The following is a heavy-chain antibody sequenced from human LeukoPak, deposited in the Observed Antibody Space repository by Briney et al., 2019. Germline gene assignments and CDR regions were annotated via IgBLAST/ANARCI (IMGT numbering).Heavy chain of an antibody. J-gene: IGHJ4*02. CDR2: ISYDGSNK. CDR3: ARITMIDGGVDY. Sequence: GGSLRLSCAASGFTFSSYGMHWVRQAPGKGMEWVAVISYDGSNKYYADSVKGRFTISRDNSKNTLYLQMNSLRAEDTAVYYCARITMIDGGVDYWGQGALVTVSS. V-gene: IGHV3-30*03. CDR1: GFTFSSYG. D-gene: IGHD3-22*01.